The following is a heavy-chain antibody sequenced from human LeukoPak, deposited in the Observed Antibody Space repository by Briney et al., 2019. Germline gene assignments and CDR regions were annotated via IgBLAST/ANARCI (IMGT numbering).Heavy chain of an antibody. CDR3: ARLGIAAAGTYYYYMDV. Sequence: PSQTLSLTCTVSGGSISSGSYYWSWIRQPAGKGLEWIGRIYTSGSTNYNPSLKSRVTISVDTSKNQFSLKLSSVPAADTAVYYCARLGIAAAGTYYYYMDVWGKGTTVTVS. D-gene: IGHD6-13*01. J-gene: IGHJ6*03. CDR2: IYTSGST. CDR1: GGSISSGSYY. V-gene: IGHV4-61*02.